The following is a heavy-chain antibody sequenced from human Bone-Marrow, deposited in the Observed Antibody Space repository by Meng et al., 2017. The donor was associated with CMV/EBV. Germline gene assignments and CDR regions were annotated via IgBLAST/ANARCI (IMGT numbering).Heavy chain of an antibody. J-gene: IGHJ4*02. V-gene: IGHV1-18*01. Sequence: ASVKVSCKASGYSFTNYGISWLRLAPGQGLEWMGWISAYNGNIIYAQKVVDRIIMTIDTYTNTAYMELRSLRSDDTAIYYCTRDSPRVEVPGGPEYSGQGTLVTVSS. CDR2: ISAYNGNI. D-gene: IGHD2-2*01. CDR3: TRDSPRVEVPGGPEY. CDR1: GYSFTNYG.